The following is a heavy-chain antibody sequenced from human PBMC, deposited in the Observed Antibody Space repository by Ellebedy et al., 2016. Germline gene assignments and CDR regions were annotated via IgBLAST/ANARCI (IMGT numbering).Heavy chain of an antibody. J-gene: IGHJ4*02. V-gene: IGHV1-24*01. CDR1: GYTLTELS. CDR3: TTRPADGYDLPYFDY. Sequence: ASVKVSCKVSGYTLTELSMHWVRQAPGKGLEWMGGFDPEDGETIYAQKFQGRVTMTEDTSTDTAYMELSSLRSEDTAVYYCTTRPADGYDLPYFDYWGQGTLVTVSS. CDR2: FDPEDGET. D-gene: IGHD5-24*01.